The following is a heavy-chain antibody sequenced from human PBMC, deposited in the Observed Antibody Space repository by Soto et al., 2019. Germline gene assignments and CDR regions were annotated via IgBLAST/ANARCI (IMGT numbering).Heavy chain of an antibody. CDR3: ATIQLGPNWFDP. D-gene: IGHD2-2*01. J-gene: IGHJ5*02. CDR2: ISYSAST. CDR1: GGSFSPYY. V-gene: IGHV4-59*12. Sequence: SETLSLTCTVSGGSFSPYYWSWIRQPPGKELEWIGYISYSASTNYNPSLKSRVTISLDTSRNQVSLNLRSVTAADTAVYYCATIQLGPNWFDPWGQGTLVTVSS.